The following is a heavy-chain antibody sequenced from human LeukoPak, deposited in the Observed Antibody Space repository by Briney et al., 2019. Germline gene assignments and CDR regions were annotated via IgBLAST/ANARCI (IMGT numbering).Heavy chain of an antibody. CDR2: ISYSGST. CDR3: ARFDSSGYYYFDY. D-gene: IGHD3-22*01. J-gene: IGHJ4*02. Sequence: PSQTLSLTCTVSGGSISSSRYYWNWIRQHPGKGLEWIGFISYSGSTYYNPSLKSRLTISVDTSKNQFSLKLSSVTAADTAVYYCARFDSSGYYYFDYWGQGTLVTVSS. V-gene: IGHV4-31*03. CDR1: GGSISSSRYY.